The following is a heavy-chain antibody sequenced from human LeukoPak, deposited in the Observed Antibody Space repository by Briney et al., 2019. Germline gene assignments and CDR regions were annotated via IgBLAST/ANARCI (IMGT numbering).Heavy chain of an antibody. V-gene: IGHV3-48*04. CDR2: ISSSSRTR. D-gene: IGHD6-19*01. J-gene: IGHJ6*02. Sequence: GGSLRLSCAASGFNFSTYNVNWVRQAPGKGLGWVSYISSSSRTRYYADSVKGRFTISRDNAKDSLYLQMNSLRAEDTAVYYCFRLARDYYYGMDVWGQGTTVTVSS. CDR1: GFNFSTYN. CDR3: FRLARDYYYGMDV.